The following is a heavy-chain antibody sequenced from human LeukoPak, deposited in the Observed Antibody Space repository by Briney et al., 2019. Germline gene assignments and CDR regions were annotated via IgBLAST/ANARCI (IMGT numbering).Heavy chain of an antibody. D-gene: IGHD1-26*01. V-gene: IGHV1-24*01. CDR1: GYTLTELS. Sequence: ASVKVSCKVSGYTLTELSMHWVRQAPGKGLERMGGFDPEDGETIYAQKFQGRVTMTEDTSTDTAYMELSSLRSEDTAVYYCATGVLVGATVLDWFDPWGQGTLVTVSS. J-gene: IGHJ5*02. CDR3: ATGVLVGATVLDWFDP. CDR2: FDPEDGET.